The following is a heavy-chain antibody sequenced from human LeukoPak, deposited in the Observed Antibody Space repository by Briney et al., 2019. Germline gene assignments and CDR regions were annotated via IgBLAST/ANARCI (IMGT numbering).Heavy chain of an antibody. Sequence: GGSLRLSCAASGFTFSSYGMHWVRQAPGKGLEWVAFIRYDGSNKYYADSVKGRFTISRDNSKNTLYFQMNSLRAEDTAVYYCASRSPLIADAFDIWGQGTMVTVSS. V-gene: IGHV3-30*02. CDR2: IRYDGSNK. J-gene: IGHJ3*02. CDR1: GFTFSSYG. CDR3: ASRSPLIADAFDI.